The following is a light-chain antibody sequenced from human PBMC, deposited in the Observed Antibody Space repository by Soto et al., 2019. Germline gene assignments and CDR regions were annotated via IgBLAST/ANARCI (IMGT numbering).Light chain of an antibody. V-gene: IGLV1-51*02. CDR2: ENN. Sequence: QSVLTQPPSVSAAPGQKVTISCSGSSSNIGNNYVSWYQQLPGTAPKLLIYENNKRPSGIPDRFSGSKSGTSATLGITGLQTGDEADYYCGTWDSSLSLYVFGTGTKATVL. CDR1: SSNIGNNY. J-gene: IGLJ1*01. CDR3: GTWDSSLSLYV.